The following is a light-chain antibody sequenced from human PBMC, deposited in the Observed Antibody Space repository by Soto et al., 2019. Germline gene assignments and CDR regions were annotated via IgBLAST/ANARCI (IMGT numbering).Light chain of an antibody. J-gene: IGLJ3*02. CDR3: QSYDSSLSGWV. Sequence: QSVLTQPPSVSGAPGQRVTISCTGSSSNIGAGYDVHWYQQFPGPAPKLLIHGNSNRPSGVPDRFSGSKSGTSASLAITGLQAEDEADYYCQSYDSSLSGWVFGGGTKLTVL. V-gene: IGLV1-40*01. CDR2: GNS. CDR1: SSNIGAGYD.